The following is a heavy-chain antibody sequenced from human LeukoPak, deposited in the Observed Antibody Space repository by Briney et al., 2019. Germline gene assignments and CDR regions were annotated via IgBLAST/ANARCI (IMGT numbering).Heavy chain of an antibody. Sequence: PSETLSLTCTVSGGSISSYYWSWIRQPPGEGLEWIGYIYPSGSTNYNPSLKSRVTISVDTSKNQFSLKLSSVTAADTAVYYCASMYSGSYYVFDYWGQGTLVTVSS. CDR3: ASMYSGSYYVFDY. CDR1: GGSISSYY. J-gene: IGHJ4*02. CDR2: IYPSGST. V-gene: IGHV4-4*09. D-gene: IGHD1-26*01.